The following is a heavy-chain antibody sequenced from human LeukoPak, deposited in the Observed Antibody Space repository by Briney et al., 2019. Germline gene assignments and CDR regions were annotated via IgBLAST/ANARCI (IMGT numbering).Heavy chain of an antibody. V-gene: IGHV3-23*01. J-gene: IGHJ1*01. Sequence: QPGGSLRLSYAASGFTFSSYAMSWVRQAPGKGLEWVSTISNSATRTYYADSVKGRFTISRDNSRDTLYVLMNSLRAEDTAVYYCATTTAEFHYWGQGTLVTVSS. D-gene: IGHD4-17*01. CDR3: ATTTAEFHY. CDR1: GFTFSSYA. CDR2: ISNSATRT.